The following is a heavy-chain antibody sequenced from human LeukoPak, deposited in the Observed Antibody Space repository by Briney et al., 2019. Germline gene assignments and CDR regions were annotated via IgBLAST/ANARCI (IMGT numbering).Heavy chain of an antibody. V-gene: IGHV4-34*01. CDR2: IYHDGST. J-gene: IGHJ4*02. D-gene: IGHD3-10*01. CDR3: ARGGIVRGAD. CDR1: GLTFSGYY. Sequence: SETLSLTCAVYGLTFSGYYCTWMRQPPGKGLEWIGEIYHDGSTNYNPSLKSRVTTSLDTSKNQCSLRLSSVTAADTAVYYCARGGIVRGADWGQGTLVTVSS.